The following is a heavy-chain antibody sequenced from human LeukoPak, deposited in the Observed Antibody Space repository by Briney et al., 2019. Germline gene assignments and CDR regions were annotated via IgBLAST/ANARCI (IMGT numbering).Heavy chain of an antibody. CDR1: GGSITSFY. CDR2: IYHSGST. D-gene: IGHD7-27*01. CDR3: ARHSPNWGINY. J-gene: IGHJ4*02. V-gene: IGHV4-38-2*02. Sequence: DPSETLSLTCTVSGGSITSFYWGWIRQPPGKGLEWIGSIYHSGSTYYNPSLKSRVTISVDTSKNQFSLKLSSMTAADTAVYYCARHSPNWGINYWGQGTLVTVSS.